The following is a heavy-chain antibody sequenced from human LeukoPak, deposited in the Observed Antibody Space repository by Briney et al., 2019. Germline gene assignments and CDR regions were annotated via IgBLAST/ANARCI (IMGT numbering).Heavy chain of an antibody. CDR2: ISYDGSNK. J-gene: IGHJ3*02. Sequence: PGGSLRLSCVASGFTFSDYYISWILQAPGKGLEWVAVISYDGSNKYYADSVKGRFTISRDNSKNTLYLQMNSLRAEDTAVYYCANARTGAFDIWGQGTMVTVSS. V-gene: IGHV3-30*18. CDR3: ANARTGAFDI. CDR1: GFTFSDYY.